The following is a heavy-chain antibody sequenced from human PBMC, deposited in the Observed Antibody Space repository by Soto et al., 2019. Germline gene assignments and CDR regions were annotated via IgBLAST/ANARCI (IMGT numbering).Heavy chain of an antibody. V-gene: IGHV3-21*01. CDR3: ARNQEDYHEQGSYDY. Sequence: EVQLVESGGGLVKPGGSLRLSCSASGFSFSTYTMIWVRQAPGKGLEWLSSISSTSAYIYYTDSVRGRFTISRDNAKNSLYLQMNSLIAEDTALYYCARNQEDYHEQGSYDYWGQGTLVTVSS. CDR1: GFSFSTYT. CDR2: ISSTSAYI. J-gene: IGHJ4*02. D-gene: IGHD1-26*01.